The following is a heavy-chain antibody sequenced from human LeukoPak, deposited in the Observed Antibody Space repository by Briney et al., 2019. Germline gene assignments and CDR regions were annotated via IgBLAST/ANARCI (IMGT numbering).Heavy chain of an antibody. Sequence: NPSETLSLTCAVSGGSISSGVYSWSWIRQPPGKGPEWIGYIYHSGSTYYNPSLKSRVTMSVDTSKNQFSLKLSSVTAADTAVYYCARPYYDSSGYYHDAFDIWGQGTMVTVSS. D-gene: IGHD3-22*01. J-gene: IGHJ3*02. CDR1: GGSISSGVYS. V-gene: IGHV4-30-4*07. CDR3: ARPYYDSSGYYHDAFDI. CDR2: IYHSGST.